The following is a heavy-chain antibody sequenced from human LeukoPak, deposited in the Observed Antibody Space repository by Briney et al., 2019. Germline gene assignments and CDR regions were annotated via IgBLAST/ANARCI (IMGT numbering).Heavy chain of an antibody. Sequence: GGSLRLSCAASGFTFSTYWMHWVRQAPGKGLVWVSRIKSEGGTNYADSVKGRFTISRDNAKKTVSLQMNSLRPEDTGVYYCARAPSEIGGYYPEYFRHWGQGTLVTVSS. CDR1: GFTFSTYW. V-gene: IGHV3-74*01. J-gene: IGHJ1*01. CDR2: IKSEGGT. D-gene: IGHD3-22*01. CDR3: ARAPSEIGGYYPEYFRH.